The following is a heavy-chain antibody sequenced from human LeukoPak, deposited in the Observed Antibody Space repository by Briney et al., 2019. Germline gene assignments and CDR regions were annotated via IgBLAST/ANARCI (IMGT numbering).Heavy chain of an antibody. CDR1: GFTFSSYG. V-gene: IGHV3-33*01. CDR2: IWYDGSNK. J-gene: IGHJ4*02. D-gene: IGHD5-24*01. CDR3: ARGMGWLRYPKSYFDY. Sequence: GGSLRLSCAASGFTFSSYGMHWVRQAPGKGLEGVAVIWYDGSNKYYADSVKGRFTISRDNSKNTLYLQMNSLRAEDTAVYYCARGMGWLRYPKSYFDYWGQGTLVTVSS.